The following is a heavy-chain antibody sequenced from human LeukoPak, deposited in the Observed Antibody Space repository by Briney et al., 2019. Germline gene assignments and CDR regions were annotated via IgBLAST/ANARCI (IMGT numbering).Heavy chain of an antibody. CDR1: GFTFDDYA. CDR3: AKEGQQLVRDYYYYHMDV. V-gene: IGHV3-9*01. D-gene: IGHD6-13*01. J-gene: IGHJ6*03. CDR2: ISWNSGSI. Sequence: GGSLRLSCAASGFTFDDYAMHWVRQAPGKGLEWVSGISWNSGSIGYADSVKGRFTISRDNAKNSLYLQMNSLRAEDTALYYCAKEGQQLVRDYYYYHMDVWGKGTTVTVSS.